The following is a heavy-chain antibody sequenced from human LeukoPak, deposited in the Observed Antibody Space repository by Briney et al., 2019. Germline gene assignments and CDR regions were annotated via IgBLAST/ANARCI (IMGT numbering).Heavy chain of an antibody. CDR1: GFTFSTYA. D-gene: IGHD1-20*01. CDR2: ISGRGVST. CDR3: AKAASGNWNDVSDY. J-gene: IGHJ4*02. Sequence: GGSLRLSCAASGFTFSTYAMSSVRQAPGKWLEWVSAISGRGVSTSYADSVRRRFTISRDNSKNTLYLQMNSLRAEDTAVYYCAKAASGNWNDVSDYWGQGTLVAVSS. V-gene: IGHV3-23*01.